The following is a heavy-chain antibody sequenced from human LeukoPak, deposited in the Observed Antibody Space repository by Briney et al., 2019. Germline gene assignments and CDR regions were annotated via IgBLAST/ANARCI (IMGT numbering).Heavy chain of an antibody. CDR1: GFTVSSNY. V-gene: IGHV3-53*04. J-gene: IGHJ5*02. CDR3: ARPRYDSSGYYPGWFDP. D-gene: IGHD3-22*01. Sequence: PGGSLRLSCAASGFTVSSNYMSWVRQAPGKGLEWVSVIYSGGSTYYADSVKGRFTISRHNSKNTLYLQMNSLRAEDTAVYYCARPRYDSSGYYPGWFDPWGQGTLVTVSS. CDR2: IYSGGST.